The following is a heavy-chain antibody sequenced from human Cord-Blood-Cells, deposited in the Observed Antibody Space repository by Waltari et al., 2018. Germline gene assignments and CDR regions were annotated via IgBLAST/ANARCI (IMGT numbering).Heavy chain of an antibody. CDR2: ISSSGSTI. Sequence: EVQLVESGGGLVQPGGSLRLSRAASGFTFSSYEMNWVRQAPGKGLEWVSYISSSGSTIYYADSVKGRFTISRDNAKNSLYLQMNSLRAEDTAVYYCARDSGRGSDFDYWGQGTLVTVSS. CDR1: GFTFSSYE. V-gene: IGHV3-48*03. CDR3: ARDSGRGSDFDY. D-gene: IGHD1-26*01. J-gene: IGHJ4*02.